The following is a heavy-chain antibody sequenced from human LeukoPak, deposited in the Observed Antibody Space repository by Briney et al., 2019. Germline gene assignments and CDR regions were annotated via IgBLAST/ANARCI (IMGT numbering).Heavy chain of an antibody. CDR3: AKVQPLPEDYYGTDV. CDR1: GFTFSSYG. V-gene: IGHV3-30*18. Sequence: GGSLRLSCAASGFTFSSYGMHWVRQAPGKGLEWVAVISYDGSNKYYADSVKGRFTISRDNSKNTLYLQMNSLRAEDTAVYYCAKVQPLPEDYYGTDVWGQGTTVTVSS. CDR2: ISYDGSNK. J-gene: IGHJ6*02. D-gene: IGHD2-2*01.